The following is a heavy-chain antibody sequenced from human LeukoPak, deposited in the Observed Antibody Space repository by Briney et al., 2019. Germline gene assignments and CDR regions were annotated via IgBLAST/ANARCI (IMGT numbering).Heavy chain of an antibody. CDR1: GFTFSSYW. CDR3: AGGYKGDY. CDR2: INSDGTST. V-gene: IGHV3-74*01. J-gene: IGHJ4*02. D-gene: IGHD5-24*01. Sequence: GGSLRLSCAASGFTFSSYWMHWVRHPPGKGVVWVSRINSDGTSTSYADSVKGRFTVPRDNAKNTLYLQMNSLRVDDTAVYYCAGGYKGDYWGQGTLVTVSS.